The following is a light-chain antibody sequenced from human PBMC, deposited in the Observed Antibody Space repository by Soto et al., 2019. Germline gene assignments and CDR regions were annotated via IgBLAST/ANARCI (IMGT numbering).Light chain of an antibody. CDR1: QGINNY. CDR3: QRYSSVPRT. J-gene: IGKJ1*01. Sequence: DIQMTQSPSSLSASVGDRVTITCRASQGINNYLAWYQQKPGKVPKLLIYSASTLQSGVPARFSASGYGTDFTLIISSLQPEDVAMYYCQRYSSVPRTFGQGTKVEIK. CDR2: SAS. V-gene: IGKV1-27*01.